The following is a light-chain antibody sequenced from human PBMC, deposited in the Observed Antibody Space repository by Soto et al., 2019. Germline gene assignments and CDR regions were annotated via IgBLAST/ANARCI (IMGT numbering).Light chain of an antibody. CDR2: DVF. V-gene: IGKV3-11*01. J-gene: IGKJ5*01. CDR3: QQRSVWPPIT. Sequence: EIILTQSPATLSLSPGERATLSCTASQSVAPYLLWYQQKPGQAPRLLIYDVFKRATGIPARFSGTGSGSDFTLTISSLEPEDSAVYFCQQRSVWPPITFGQGTRLEIK. CDR1: QSVAPY.